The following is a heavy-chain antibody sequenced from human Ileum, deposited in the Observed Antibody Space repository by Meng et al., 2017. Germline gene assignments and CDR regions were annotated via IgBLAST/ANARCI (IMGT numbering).Heavy chain of an antibody. CDR1: GFTFSSYW. CDR3: ARGNYYAMDV. CDR2: INSDGDST. Sequence: GESLKISCAASGFTFSSYWMHWVRQAPGKGLGWVSRINSDGDSTSYAGSVKGRFTISRDNAKNTVYLQMNSLRAEDTAVYYCARGNYYAMDVWGQGTTVTVSS. V-gene: IGHV3-74*01. J-gene: IGHJ6*02.